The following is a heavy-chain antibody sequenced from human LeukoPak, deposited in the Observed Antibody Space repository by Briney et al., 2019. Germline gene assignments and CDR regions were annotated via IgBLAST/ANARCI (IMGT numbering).Heavy chain of an antibody. CDR2: IYYSGST. CDR1: GGSISSSSYY. D-gene: IGHD2-8*01. V-gene: IGHV4-39*07. J-gene: IGHJ6*03. CDR3: ARAGSTNYYYYYMDV. Sequence: PSETLSLTCTVSGGSISSSSYYWGWIRQPPGKGLEWIGSIYYSGSTYYNPSLKSRVTISVDTSKNQFSLKLSSVTAADTAVYYCARAGSTNYYYYYMDVWGKGTTVTISS.